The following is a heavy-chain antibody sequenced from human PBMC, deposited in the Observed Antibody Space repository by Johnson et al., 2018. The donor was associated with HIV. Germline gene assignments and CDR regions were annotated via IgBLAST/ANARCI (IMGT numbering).Heavy chain of an antibody. J-gene: IGHJ3*02. CDR1: KFIF. CDR2: MSYDGSFE. D-gene: IGHD6-13*01. V-gene: IGHV3-30-3*01. CDR3: ARDSSSWYPPEDAFDI. Sequence: QVQLVESGGGEVQPGTSLRLSCVGSKFIFVRQAVGKGLGWVALMSYDGSFEFNISRDNSKNTLYLQMNSLRAEDTAVYYCARDSSSWYPPEDAFDIWGQGTMVTVSS.